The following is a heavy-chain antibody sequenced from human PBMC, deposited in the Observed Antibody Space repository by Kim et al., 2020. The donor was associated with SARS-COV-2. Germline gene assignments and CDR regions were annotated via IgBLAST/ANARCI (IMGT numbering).Heavy chain of an antibody. CDR1: GGSFSGYY. Sequence: SETLSLTCAVYGGSFSGYYWSWIRQPPGKGLEWIGEINHSGSTNYNPSLKSRVTISVDTSKNQFSLKLSSVTAADTAVYYCARAPIRTVTTVHFDYWGQGTLVTVSS. CDR3: ARAPIRTVTTVHFDY. D-gene: IGHD4-17*01. J-gene: IGHJ4*02. CDR2: INHSGST. V-gene: IGHV4-34*01.